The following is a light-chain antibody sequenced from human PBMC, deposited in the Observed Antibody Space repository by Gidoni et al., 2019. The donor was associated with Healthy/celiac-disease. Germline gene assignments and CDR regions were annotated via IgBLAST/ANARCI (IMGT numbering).Light chain of an antibody. CDR1: QSVSSY. CDR2: DAS. Sequence: MGWRQTQATRSWSPGEDAPLSCRTSQSVSSYLAWYQQKPGQAPRLLIYDASSRATGIPARFSGSGSGTDFTLTISSLEPEDFAVYYCQQRSNSPLTFGGGTKVEIK. V-gene: IGKV3-11*01. J-gene: IGKJ4*01. CDR3: QQRSNSPLT.